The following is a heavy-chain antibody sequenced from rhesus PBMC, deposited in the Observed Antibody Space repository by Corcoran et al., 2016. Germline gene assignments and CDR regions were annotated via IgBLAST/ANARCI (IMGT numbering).Heavy chain of an antibody. Sequence: QVQLQESGPGLVKPSETLSLTCAVSGYSISSGYYWGWIRQPPGQGLEWVGHISLRGKSYLNPSLKSRVTISTDTSKNQFSLNLNSVTAADTAVYYCARDRYCTGSGCDNYFDSWGQGVLVTVSS. CDR1: GYSISSGYY. V-gene: IGHV4-99*02. J-gene: IGHJ4*01. CDR2: ISLRGKS. D-gene: IGHD2-21*01. CDR3: ARDRYCTGSGCDNYFDS.